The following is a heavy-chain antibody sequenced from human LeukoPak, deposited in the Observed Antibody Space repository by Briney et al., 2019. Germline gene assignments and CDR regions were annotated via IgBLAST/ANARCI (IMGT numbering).Heavy chain of an antibody. CDR2: IYSGGST. Sequence: PGGSLRLSCAASGFIVSSKYMSWVRQAPGKGLEWVSVIYSGGSTHYADSVKGRFTISRDNSKNMLYLQMNSLRAEDTAVYYCARESESYDSSGSTFHYWGQGTLVTVSS. D-gene: IGHD3-22*01. V-gene: IGHV3-66*01. J-gene: IGHJ4*02. CDR1: GFIVSSKY. CDR3: ARESESYDSSGSTFHY.